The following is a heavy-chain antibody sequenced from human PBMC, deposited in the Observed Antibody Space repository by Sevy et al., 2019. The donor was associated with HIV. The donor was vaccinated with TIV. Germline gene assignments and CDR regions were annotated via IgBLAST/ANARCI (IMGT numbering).Heavy chain of an antibody. CDR1: AFDLSNHA. CDR2: ISYDARKK. J-gene: IGHJ4*02. CDR3: ARLVGYCSGGRCSIIDF. V-gene: IGHV3-30*08. D-gene: IGHD2-15*01. Sequence: GGSLRLSCAASAFDLSNHAMIWVRQAPGKGLEWVAGISYDARKKYYADSVRGRFTISRDDSKNTLYLQMNSLTTEDTAVYYCARLVGYCSGGRCSIIDFWGQGTLVTVSS.